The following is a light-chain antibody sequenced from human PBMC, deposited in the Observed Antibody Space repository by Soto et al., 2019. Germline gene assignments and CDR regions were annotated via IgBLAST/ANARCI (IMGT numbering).Light chain of an antibody. V-gene: IGLV1-51*01. CDR3: ATWDSSLSVL. CDR2: DDF. J-gene: IGLJ2*01. Sequence: QSVLTQPPSVSAAPGQKVTISCSGSSSNIGKNSVSWYQQLPGTAPKLLIYDDFKRPSGIPDRFSGSKSGTSATLGITGLQTGDEDDYFCATWDSSLSVLFGGGTKLTVL. CDR1: SSNIGKNS.